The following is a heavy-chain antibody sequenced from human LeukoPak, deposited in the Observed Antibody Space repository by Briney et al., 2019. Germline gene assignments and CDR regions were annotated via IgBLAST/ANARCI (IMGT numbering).Heavy chain of an antibody. J-gene: IGHJ4*02. CDR3: ARLESSWYVSDEVYYFDY. V-gene: IGHV1-24*01. CDR1: GYTLTELS. Sequence: ASVKVSCKVSGYTLTELSMHWVRQAPGKGLEWMGGFDPEDGETIYAQKFQGRVTMTEDTSTDTAYMELSSLRSDDTAVYYCARLESSWYVSDEVYYFDYWGQGALVTVSS. CDR2: FDPEDGET. D-gene: IGHD6-13*01.